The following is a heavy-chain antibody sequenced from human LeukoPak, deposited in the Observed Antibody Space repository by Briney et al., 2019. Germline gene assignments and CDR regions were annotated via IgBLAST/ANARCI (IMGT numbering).Heavy chain of an antibody. CDR1: GFTFSSYG. CDR3: AKELLTGFGEFSLDY. D-gene: IGHD3-10*01. V-gene: IGHV3-30*02. J-gene: IGHJ4*02. Sequence: GGSLRLSCAAPGFTFSSYGMHWVRQAPGKGLEWVAFIRYDGSNKYYADSVKGRFTISRDNSKNTLYLQMNSLRAEDTAVYYCAKELLTGFGEFSLDYWGQGTLVTVSS. CDR2: IRYDGSNK.